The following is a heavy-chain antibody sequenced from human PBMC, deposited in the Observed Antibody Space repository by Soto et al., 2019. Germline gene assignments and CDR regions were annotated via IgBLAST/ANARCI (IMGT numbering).Heavy chain of an antibody. D-gene: IGHD1-1*01. CDR2: INHSGST. Sequence: SETLSLTCAVYGGSFSGYYWSWIRQPPGKGLEWIGEINHSGSTNYNPSLKSRLTISVDTSKNQFSLKLSSVTAADTAVYYCARGVQRRGAGYWGQGTLVPVS. J-gene: IGHJ4*02. V-gene: IGHV4-34*01. CDR3: ARGVQRRGAGY. CDR1: GGSFSGYY.